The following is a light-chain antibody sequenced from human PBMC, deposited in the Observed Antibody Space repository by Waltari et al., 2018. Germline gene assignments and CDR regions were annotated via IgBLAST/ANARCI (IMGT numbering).Light chain of an antibody. V-gene: IGLV3-1*01. CDR3: RAWDSTSGHV. CDR1: NLGDKL. Sequence: SYKLTQAPSVSVSPGQTASITCSGDNLGDKLTSWYQQKPGQSPVLVIQRDSRRPSGLPERCSGSNSGNTATLTISGTQAMDEADYYCRAWDSTSGHVFGTGTKFTVL. CDR2: RDS. J-gene: IGLJ1*01.